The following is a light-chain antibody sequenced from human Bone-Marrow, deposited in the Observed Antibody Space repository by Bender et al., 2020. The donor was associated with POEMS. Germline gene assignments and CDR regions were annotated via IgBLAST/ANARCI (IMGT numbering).Light chain of an antibody. CDR1: SIGSKS. J-gene: IGLJ2*01. CDR2: DDS. CDR3: QVWVSGHLVV. Sequence: SYVLTQPPSMSVAPGQTARITCGGYSIGSKSVHWYQRKPGQAPVLVVYDDSDRPSGISERFSGSNSGNTATLTISRVEAGDEADFHCQVWVSGHLVVFGGGTKLTVL. V-gene: IGLV3-21*02.